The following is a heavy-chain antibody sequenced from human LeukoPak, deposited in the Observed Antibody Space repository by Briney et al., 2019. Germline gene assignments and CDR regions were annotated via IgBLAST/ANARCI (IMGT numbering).Heavy chain of an antibody. V-gene: IGHV3-21*01. D-gene: IGHD3-10*01. CDR1: GFTFSSYE. J-gene: IGHJ5*01. CDR3: ARSLLWFGANLIWFDS. Sequence: PGGSLRLSCAASGFTFSSYEMNWVRQAPGKGLEWVSSISSSSSYIYYADSVKGRFTISRDNAKNSLYLQMNSLRADDTAVYYCARSLLWFGANLIWFDSWGQGTLVTVSS. CDR2: ISSSSSYI.